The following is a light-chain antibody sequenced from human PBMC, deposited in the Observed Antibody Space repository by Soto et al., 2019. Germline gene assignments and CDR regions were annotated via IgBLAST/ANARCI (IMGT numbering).Light chain of an antibody. CDR2: DVS. Sequence: QSALTQSPSASGSPGQSVTISCTGTSSDVGYYNYVSWYQQHPGKAPKLMIYDVSKRPSGVPDRFSGSKSGNTASLTISGLQAEDEADYYCCSYAGSYTLAFGGGTKVTVL. J-gene: IGLJ2*01. CDR1: SSDVGYYNY. V-gene: IGLV2-11*01. CDR3: CSYAGSYTLA.